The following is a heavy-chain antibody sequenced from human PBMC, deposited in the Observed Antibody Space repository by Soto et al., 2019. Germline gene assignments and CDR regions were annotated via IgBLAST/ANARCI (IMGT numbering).Heavy chain of an antibody. D-gene: IGHD6-13*01. V-gene: IGHV3-21*01. CDR1: GFTFSSYS. CDR2: ISSSSSYI. J-gene: IGHJ4*02. CDR3: ARRPLLRQSIAAAGGRGY. Sequence: EVQLVESGGGLVKPGGSLRLSCAASGFTFSSYSMNWVRQAPGKGLEWVSSISSSSSYIYYADSVKGRFTISRDNAKNSLYLQMNSLRAEDTAVYYCARRPLLRQSIAAAGGRGYWGQGTLVTVSS.